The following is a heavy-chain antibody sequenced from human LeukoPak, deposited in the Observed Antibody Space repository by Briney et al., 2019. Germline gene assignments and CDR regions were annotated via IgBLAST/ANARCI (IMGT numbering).Heavy chain of an antibody. V-gene: IGHV3-30*04. CDR2: ISYDGSNK. Sequence: PGGSLRLSCATSGFTFSSNSMNWVRQAPGKGLEWVAVISYDGSNKYYADSVKGRFTISRDNSKNTLYLQMNSLRAEDTAVYYCARDPFYSYYYDSSGSPGAFDIWGQGTMVTVSS. J-gene: IGHJ3*02. CDR3: ARDPFYSYYYDSSGSPGAFDI. CDR1: GFTFSSNS. D-gene: IGHD3-22*01.